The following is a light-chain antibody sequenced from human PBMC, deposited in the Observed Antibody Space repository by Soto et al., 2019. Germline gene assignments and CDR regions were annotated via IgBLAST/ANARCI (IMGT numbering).Light chain of an antibody. J-gene: IGLJ3*02. V-gene: IGLV1-44*01. CDR3: AAWDDNLNGPL. CDR1: NSNIGRYS. CDR2: SDD. Sequence: QSVLTQPPSLSRTPGQRVTISCSGSNSNIGRYSVNWYQHFPGTAPKILIYSDDERPSGVPDRFSGSKSGTSASQAISGLQSEDEAEYYCAAWDDNLNGPLFGGGTQLTVL.